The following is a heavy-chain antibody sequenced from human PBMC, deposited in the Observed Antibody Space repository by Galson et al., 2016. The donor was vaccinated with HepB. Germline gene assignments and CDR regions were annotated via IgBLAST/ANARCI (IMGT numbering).Heavy chain of an antibody. J-gene: IGHJ4*02. D-gene: IGHD4-17*01. CDR1: GFTFSHYA. CDR2: ISYDGSNR. Sequence: SLRLSCAASGFTFSHYAIHWVRQAPGKGLEWVALISYDGSNRYSADSVKGRCTISRDNSKNALYLQMNSLSAEDTAVYYCAKARAGDYYVGAGDQWGQGTLVTVSS. CDR3: AKARAGDYYVGAGDQ. V-gene: IGHV3-30*18.